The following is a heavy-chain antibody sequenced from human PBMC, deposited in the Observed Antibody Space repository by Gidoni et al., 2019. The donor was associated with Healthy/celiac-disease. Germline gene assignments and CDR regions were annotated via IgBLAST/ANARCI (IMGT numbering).Heavy chain of an antibody. CDR1: VGSISRGCYY. CDR2: IYTSGST. V-gene: IGHV4-61*02. D-gene: IGHD3-16*01. CDR3: ARMIPGAFDI. Sequence: QVQLQESRPGLVKPSQPLSLTCTVSVGSISRGCYYWSWIRQPAGKRLEWIGRIYTSGSTNYNPYLKRRVTISVDTSKNQFSLKLSSVTAADTAVYYCARMIPGAFDIWGQGTMVTVSS. J-gene: IGHJ3*02.